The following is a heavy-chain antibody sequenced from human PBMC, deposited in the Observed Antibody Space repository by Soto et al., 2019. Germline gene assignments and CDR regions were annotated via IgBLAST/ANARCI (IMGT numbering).Heavy chain of an antibody. V-gene: IGHV3-23*01. CDR1: GFTFSSYA. Sequence: GGSLRLSCVASGFTFSSYAMSWVRQAPGKGLEWVSAISGSGGSTYYADSVKGRFTISRDNSKNTLYLQMNSLRAEDTAVYYCANCSSTSPLCYYYYGMDVWGQGTTVTVSS. D-gene: IGHD2-2*01. CDR2: ISGSGGST. CDR3: ANCSSTSPLCYYYYGMDV. J-gene: IGHJ6*02.